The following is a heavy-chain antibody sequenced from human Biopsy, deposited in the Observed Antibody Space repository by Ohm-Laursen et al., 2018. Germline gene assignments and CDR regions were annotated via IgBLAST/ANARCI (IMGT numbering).Heavy chain of an antibody. V-gene: IGHV4-59*12. CDR3: ASAGYNPDWNFDL. J-gene: IGHJ2*01. D-gene: IGHD5-24*01. Sequence: SETLSLTCTVSGGTIDSYYWSWIRQPPGKALEWIGYIYFTGRTSYNPSLKSRFPMSVNTSKKQFPLRMSSSTAADTAVYYCASAGYNPDWNFDLWGRGTRVTVSS. CDR2: IYFTGRT. CDR1: GGTIDSYY.